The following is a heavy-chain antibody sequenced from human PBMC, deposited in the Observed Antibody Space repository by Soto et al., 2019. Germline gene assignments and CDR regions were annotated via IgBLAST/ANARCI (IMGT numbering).Heavy chain of an antibody. D-gene: IGHD2-8*01. CDR3: AREMGYCTNGVCFDYGMDV. V-gene: IGHV1-18*04. CDR2: ISAYNGNT. CDR1: GYTFTSYG. Sequence: ASVKVSCKASGYTFTSYGISWVRQAPGQGLEWMGWISAYNGNTNYAQKLQGRVTMTTDTSTSTAYMELWSLRSDDTAVYYCAREMGYCTNGVCFDYGMDVWGQGTTVTVSS. J-gene: IGHJ6*02.